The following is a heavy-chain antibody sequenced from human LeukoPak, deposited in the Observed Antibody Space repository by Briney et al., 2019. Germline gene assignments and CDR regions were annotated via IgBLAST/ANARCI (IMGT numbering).Heavy chain of an antibody. Sequence: ASVKVSCKASGYSFTSYGITWVRQAPGQGLEWMGWISTYDGDANYAQQLQGRVTMTTDTSTITAYMELRSLRSGDTAVYYCARAPSGFTYGPGDHWGQGTLVTVSS. CDR2: ISTYDGDA. D-gene: IGHD5-18*01. CDR3: ARAPSGFTYGPGDH. V-gene: IGHV1-18*01. CDR1: GYSFTSYG. J-gene: IGHJ4*02.